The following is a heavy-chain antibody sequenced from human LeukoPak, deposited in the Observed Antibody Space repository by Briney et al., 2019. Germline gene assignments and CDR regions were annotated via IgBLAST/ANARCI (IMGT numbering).Heavy chain of an antibody. CDR1: GFTVSSNY. Sequence: GGSLRLSCAASGFTVSSNYMSWVRQAPGKGLEWVSGISWNSNSIGYADSVKGRFTISRDNAKNSLYLQMNSLRDEDTAMYYCAKDYSSSWYHFDHWGQGTLVTVSS. J-gene: IGHJ4*02. V-gene: IGHV3-9*01. CDR3: AKDYSSSWYHFDH. CDR2: ISWNSNSI. D-gene: IGHD6-13*01.